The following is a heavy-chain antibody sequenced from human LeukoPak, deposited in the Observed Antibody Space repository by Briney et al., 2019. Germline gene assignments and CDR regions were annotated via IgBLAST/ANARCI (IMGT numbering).Heavy chain of an antibody. J-gene: IGHJ6*02. D-gene: IGHD2-15*01. CDR2: VSTSGVDT. CDR3: AKDQRYWAV. Sequence: GGSLRLSCAVSGFTFSNYAMSWVRQAPGKGLEWVSGVSTSGVDTYYADSVKGRFTISRDNSKNTLYLQMNSLRAEDTAVYYGAKDQRYWAVWGQGTTVTVSS. CDR1: GFTFSNYA. V-gene: IGHV3-23*01.